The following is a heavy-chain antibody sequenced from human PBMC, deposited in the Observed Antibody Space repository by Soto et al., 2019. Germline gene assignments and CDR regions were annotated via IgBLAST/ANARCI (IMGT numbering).Heavy chain of an antibody. CDR2: IYSGGST. Sequence: GGSLRLSCAASGFTVSSNYLNWVRQAPGKGLEWVSVIYSGGSTYYADSVKGRFTISRDNSKNTLYLQMNSLRAEDTAVYYCARVGGAPERQGGLWGRNPKTDWYFDLWGRGTLVTVSS. CDR3: ARVGGAPERQGGLWGRNPKTDWYFDL. J-gene: IGHJ2*01. CDR1: GFTVSSNY. V-gene: IGHV3-66*01. D-gene: IGHD2-15*01.